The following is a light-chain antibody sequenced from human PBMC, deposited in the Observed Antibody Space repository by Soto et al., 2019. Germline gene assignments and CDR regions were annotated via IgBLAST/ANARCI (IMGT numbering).Light chain of an antibody. Sequence: HSVLTQPRSVSGSPGQSVAISCTGTSSDVGGYNYVSWFQHHPGKAPKLLIYDVTQRPAGVSDRFSGSKSGNTASLTISGLQAEDEADYYCRSFAGSPYVFGTGTRSPS. CDR1: SSDVGGYNY. J-gene: IGLJ1*01. V-gene: IGLV2-11*01. CDR2: DVT. CDR3: RSFAGSPYV.